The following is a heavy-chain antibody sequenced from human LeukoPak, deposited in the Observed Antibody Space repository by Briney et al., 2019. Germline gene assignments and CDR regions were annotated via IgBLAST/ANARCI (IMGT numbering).Heavy chain of an antibody. J-gene: IGHJ4*02. CDR1: CDSVSSSTDY. Sequence: SETLSLTCTVSCDSVSSSTDYWGWIRQPPGKGLEWIGGINYSGTTYYNPSLKSRVTISVDTSKNQFSLKLSSVTAADTAVYHCTSNTGSYVDFWGQGTLVTVSS. CDR3: TSNTGSYVDF. CDR2: INYSGTT. V-gene: IGHV4-39*01. D-gene: IGHD1-26*01.